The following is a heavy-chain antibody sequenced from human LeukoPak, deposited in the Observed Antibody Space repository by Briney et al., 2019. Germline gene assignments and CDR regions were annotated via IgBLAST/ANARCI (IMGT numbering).Heavy chain of an antibody. CDR2: INPNSGGT. J-gene: IGHJ3*02. CDR1: GYTFTGYY. V-gene: IGHV1-2*02. CDR3: ARKKTAYYYDSSGFGAFDI. Sequence: GASVKVSCKASGYTFTGYYMHWVRQAPGQGLEWMGWINPNSGGTNYAQKFQGRVTMTRDTSISTAYMELSRLRSDDTAVYYCARKKTAYYYDSSGFGAFDIWGQGTMVTVSS. D-gene: IGHD3-22*01.